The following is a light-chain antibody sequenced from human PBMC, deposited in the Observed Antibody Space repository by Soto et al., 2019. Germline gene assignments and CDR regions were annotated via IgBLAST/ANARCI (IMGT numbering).Light chain of an antibody. CDR1: SSNIGSNY. Sequence: QSVLTQPPSASGTPGQRVTISCSGSSSNIGSNYVYWYQQLPGTAPKLLIYRNNQRHSGVPDRFSGSKSGTSASLAISGLRSGDEADYYCAAWDDSLSGVVFGGGTKVTVL. V-gene: IGLV1-47*01. J-gene: IGLJ2*01. CDR3: AAWDDSLSGVV. CDR2: RNN.